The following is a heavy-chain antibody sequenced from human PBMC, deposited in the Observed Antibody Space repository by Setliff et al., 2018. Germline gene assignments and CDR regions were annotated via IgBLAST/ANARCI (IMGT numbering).Heavy chain of an antibody. Sequence: ASVKVSCKASGYTFTSYGITWVRQAPGQGPEWMGWISTYNGKTKYAEKVQGRVTMSTDTSTSTAYMELRSLTSDDTAIYYCVRDRHSFVVPPEEAWFDPWGQGTLVTVSS. J-gene: IGHJ5*02. CDR3: VRDRHSFVVPPEEAWFDP. D-gene: IGHD2-2*01. CDR2: ISTYNGKT. V-gene: IGHV1-18*01. CDR1: GYTFTSYG.